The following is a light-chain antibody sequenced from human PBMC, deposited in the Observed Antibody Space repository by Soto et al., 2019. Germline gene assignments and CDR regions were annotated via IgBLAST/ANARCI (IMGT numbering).Light chain of an antibody. CDR3: AAWDDSLNGNV. CDR1: GSNIGGNT. Sequence: QLVLTQPPSASGTPGQRVTISCSGSGSNIGGNTVNWYQQFPGTAPKLLIYSTNQRPSGVPDRFSASKSGTSASLAISGLQSEDEADYYCAAWDDSLNGNVFGTGTQLTVL. J-gene: IGLJ1*01. CDR2: STN. V-gene: IGLV1-44*01.